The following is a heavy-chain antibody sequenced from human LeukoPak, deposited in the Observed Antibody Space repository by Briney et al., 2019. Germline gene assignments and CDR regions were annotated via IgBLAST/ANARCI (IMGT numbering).Heavy chain of an antibody. CDR2: IIPIFGTA. CDR1: GGTFSSYA. D-gene: IGHD2-15*01. Sequence: GASVKVSCKASGGTFSSYAISWVRQAPGQGLEWMGGIIPIFGTANYAQKFQGRVTITADKSTSTAYMELSSLRSEDTAVYYCARGLGYCSGGSCYGDYYYGTDVWGKGTTVTVSS. J-gene: IGHJ6*04. CDR3: ARGLGYCSGGSCYGDYYYGTDV. V-gene: IGHV1-69*06.